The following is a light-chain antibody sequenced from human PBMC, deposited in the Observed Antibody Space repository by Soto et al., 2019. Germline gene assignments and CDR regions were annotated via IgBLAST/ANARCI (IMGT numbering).Light chain of an antibody. CDR1: SSDVGGYNY. Sequence: QSVLTQPAPVSGSPGQSITISCTGTSSDVGGYNYVSWYQQHPGKAPKLMIYEVSNRPSGVSNRFSGSKSGNTASLTISGLQAEDEADYYCSSYTSSTRGFGTGTKVTVL. CDR2: EVS. CDR3: SSYTSSTRG. V-gene: IGLV2-14*01. J-gene: IGLJ1*01.